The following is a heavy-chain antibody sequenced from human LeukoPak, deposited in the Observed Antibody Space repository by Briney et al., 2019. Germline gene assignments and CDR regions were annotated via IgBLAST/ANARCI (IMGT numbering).Heavy chain of an antibody. CDR1: GFSFSIYW. Sequence: SGGSLRLSCAASGFSFSIYWMSWIRQTPGKGLEYVANIESNGGDKYYVDSVKGRFTISRDNAKNSLYLQMNSLRAEDTAVYYCARARSSYGYGDAFDIWGQGTMVTVSS. CDR3: ARARSSYGYGDAFDI. CDR2: IESNGGDK. V-gene: IGHV3-7*01. D-gene: IGHD5-18*01. J-gene: IGHJ3*02.